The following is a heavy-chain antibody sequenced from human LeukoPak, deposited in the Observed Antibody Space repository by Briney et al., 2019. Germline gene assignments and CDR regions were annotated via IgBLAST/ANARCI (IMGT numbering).Heavy chain of an antibody. D-gene: IGHD5-18*01. Sequence: SETLSLTCAVYGGSFSGYYWSWIRQPPGKGLEWIGEINHSGSTNYNPSPKSRVTISVDTSKNQFSLKLSSVTAADTAVYYCARLESYGVFDYWGQGTLVTVSS. CDR3: ARLESYGVFDY. V-gene: IGHV4-34*01. CDR1: GGSFSGYY. CDR2: INHSGST. J-gene: IGHJ4*02.